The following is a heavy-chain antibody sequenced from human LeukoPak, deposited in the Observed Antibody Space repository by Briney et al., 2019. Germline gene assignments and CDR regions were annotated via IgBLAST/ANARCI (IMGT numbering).Heavy chain of an antibody. V-gene: IGHV3-21*01. CDR2: IRSDASSI. CDR3: ARDGYSIGYFYDL. D-gene: IGHD3-22*01. Sequence: GGSLRLSCVGSGFTFSRYSMNWVRQAPGKGPEWVSSIRSDASSIYYADSVKGRSTISRDNAKNSVFLQMNSLRAGDTAVYYCARDGYSIGYFYDLWGQGTLVTVSS. J-gene: IGHJ4*02. CDR1: GFTFSRYS.